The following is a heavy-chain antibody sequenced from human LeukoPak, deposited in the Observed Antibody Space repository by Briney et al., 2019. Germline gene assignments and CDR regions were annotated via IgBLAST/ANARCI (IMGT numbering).Heavy chain of an antibody. V-gene: IGHV3-9*01. Sequence: PGGSLRLSCAASGFTFSSYAMHWVRQAPGKGLEWVSGISWNSGSIGYADSVKGRFTISRDNAKNSLYLQMNSLRAEDTALYYCAKAPDYGDYLIWWGQGTLVTVSS. D-gene: IGHD4-17*01. J-gene: IGHJ4*02. CDR1: GFTFSSYA. CDR2: ISWNSGSI. CDR3: AKAPDYGDYLIW.